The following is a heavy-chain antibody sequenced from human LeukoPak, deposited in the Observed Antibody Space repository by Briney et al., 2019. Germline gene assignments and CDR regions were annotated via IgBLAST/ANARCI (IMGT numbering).Heavy chain of an antibody. V-gene: IGHV1-18*01. Sequence: ASVKVSCKASGYTFTSYGISWVRQAPGQGLEWMGWISAYNGNTNYAQKLQGRVTMTTDTSTSTAYMELRSLRSDDTAVYYCARWPYCSSTSCYGSYYYYMDVWGKGTTVTVSS. CDR2: ISAYNGNT. D-gene: IGHD2-2*01. J-gene: IGHJ6*03. CDR1: GYTFTSYG. CDR3: ARWPYCSSTSCYGSYYYYMDV.